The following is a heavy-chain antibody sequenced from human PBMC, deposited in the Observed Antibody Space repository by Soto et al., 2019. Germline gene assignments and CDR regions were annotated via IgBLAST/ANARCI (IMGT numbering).Heavy chain of an antibody. V-gene: IGHV3-23*01. CDR1: GFPFSSYA. CDR3: AKGGYYSLFDI. CDR2: ISGSGGRT. D-gene: IGHD3-16*01. Sequence: GGSLRLSCAASGFPFSSYAMSWVRQTPGKGLEWVSGISGSGGRTYYADSVKGRFTISRDNSNNTLSLQMHILRVEDTAVYFCAKGGYYSLFDIWGQGTMVTVSS. J-gene: IGHJ3*02.